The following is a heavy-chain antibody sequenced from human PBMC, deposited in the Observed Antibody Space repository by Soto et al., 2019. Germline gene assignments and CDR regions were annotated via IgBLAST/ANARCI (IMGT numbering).Heavy chain of an antibody. CDR3: AKPYSGSPPKNFDY. D-gene: IGHD1-26*01. CDR2: ISYDGSNK. V-gene: IGHV3-30*18. CDR1: GFSFSIYG. Sequence: SLRLSCVASGFSFSIYGMYWVRQAPGKGLEWVAAISYDGSNKYYVDSVRGRFTISRDNSKNTVYLQMNSLRAEDTAVYYCAKPYSGSPPKNFDYWGQGTLVTAPQ. J-gene: IGHJ4*01.